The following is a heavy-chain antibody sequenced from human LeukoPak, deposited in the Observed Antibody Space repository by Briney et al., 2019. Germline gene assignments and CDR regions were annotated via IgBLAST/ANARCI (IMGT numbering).Heavy chain of an antibody. CDR2: ISTYNGNT. D-gene: IGHD5-24*01. Sequence: GASVTVSCKASAYTFTNYAITWVRQAPGQGLEWMGWISTYNGNTNYAQNFQGRVTMTRDTSTSTAYMELRSLRSEDTAVYYCASSGHAYNSRHFDSWGQGTLVTVSS. V-gene: IGHV1-18*01. CDR1: AYTFTNYA. CDR3: ASSGHAYNSRHFDS. J-gene: IGHJ4*02.